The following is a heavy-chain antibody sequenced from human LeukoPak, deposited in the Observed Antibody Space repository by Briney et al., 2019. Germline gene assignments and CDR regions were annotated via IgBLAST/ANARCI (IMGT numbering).Heavy chain of an antibody. V-gene: IGHV1-2*02. CDR3: ATTYCGSTSCYQDAFDI. CDR1: GYTFTGYY. CDR2: INPNSGGT. Sequence: ASVRVSCKASGYTFTGYYMHWVRQAPGQGLEWMGWINPNSGGTNYAQKFQDRVTMTRDTSISTAYMELSRLRSDDTAVYYCATTYCGSTSCYQDAFDIWGQGTMVTVSS. D-gene: IGHD2-2*01. J-gene: IGHJ3*02.